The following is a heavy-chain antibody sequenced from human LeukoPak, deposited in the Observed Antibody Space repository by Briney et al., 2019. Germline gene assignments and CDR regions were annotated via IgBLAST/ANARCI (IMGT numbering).Heavy chain of an antibody. D-gene: IGHD6-13*01. CDR1: GGSFSGYY. Sequence: PSETLSLTCAVYGGSFSGYYWSWIRQPPGKGLEWIGEINHSGSTNYNPSLKSRVTISVDTSKNQFSLKLSSVTAADTAVYYCARGSRTYYFDYWDQETLVTVSS. CDR3: ARGSRTYYFDY. V-gene: IGHV4-34*01. J-gene: IGHJ4*02. CDR2: INHSGST.